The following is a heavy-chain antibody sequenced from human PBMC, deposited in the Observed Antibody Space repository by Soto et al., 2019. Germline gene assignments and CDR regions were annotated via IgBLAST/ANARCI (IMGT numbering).Heavy chain of an antibody. CDR1: GFTFSGSA. CDR2: IRSKANSYAT. Sequence: GGSLRLSCAASGFTFSGSAMHWVRPASGKGLEWVGRIRSKANSYATAYAASVKGRFTISRDDSKNTAYLQMNSLKTEDTAVYYCTRTFHRGQLERRTYYYGMDVWGQGTTVTVSS. D-gene: IGHD1-1*01. CDR3: TRTFHRGQLERRTYYYGMDV. V-gene: IGHV3-73*01. J-gene: IGHJ6*02.